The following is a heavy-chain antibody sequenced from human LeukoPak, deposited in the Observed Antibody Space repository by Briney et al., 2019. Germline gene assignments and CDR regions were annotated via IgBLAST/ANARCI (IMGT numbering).Heavy chain of an antibody. CDR1: GFTFSTYS. J-gene: IGHJ1*01. CDR2: ISSSSSTI. D-gene: IGHD3-22*01. V-gene: IGHV3-48*02. Sequence: GGSLRLSCAVSGFTFSTYSMNWVRQAAGKGLEWVSYISSSSSTIYYADSEKGRFTISRDNAKNSLYLQMNSLRDEDTAVYYCAKDSDYYHSSGYYYAYFHHWGQGTLVTVSS. CDR3: AKDSDYYHSSGYYYAYFHH.